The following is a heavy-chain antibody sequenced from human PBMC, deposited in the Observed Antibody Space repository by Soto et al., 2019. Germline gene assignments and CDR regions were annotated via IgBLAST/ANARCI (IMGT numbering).Heavy chain of an antibody. CDR3: TGAYGSGWRGGGVDDY. V-gene: IGHV3-49*03. D-gene: IGHD6-19*01. J-gene: IGHJ4*02. CDR2: IRSKAYGGTT. Sequence: SLRLSCTASGFTFGDYAMSWFRQAPGKXLEWVGFIRSKAYGGTTEYAASVKGRFTISRDDSKSIAYLQINRLKTEDTAVYYCTGAYGSGWRGGGVDDYWGQGTLVTVFS. CDR1: GFTFGDYA.